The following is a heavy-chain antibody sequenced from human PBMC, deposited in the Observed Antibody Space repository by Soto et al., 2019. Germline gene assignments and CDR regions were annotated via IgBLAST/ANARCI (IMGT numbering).Heavy chain of an antibody. CDR1: GFTFSSYE. CDR2: ISSSGSTI. D-gene: IGHD6-19*01. V-gene: IGHV3-48*03. Sequence: EVQLVESGGGLVQPGGSLRLSCAASGFTFSSYEMNWVRQAPGKGLEWVSYISSSGSTIYYADSVKGRFTISRDNAKNALSLQMTSLRAEDTAVYYCARSPYSSGYYYYYGMDVWGQGTTVTVS. J-gene: IGHJ6*02. CDR3: ARSPYSSGYYYYYGMDV.